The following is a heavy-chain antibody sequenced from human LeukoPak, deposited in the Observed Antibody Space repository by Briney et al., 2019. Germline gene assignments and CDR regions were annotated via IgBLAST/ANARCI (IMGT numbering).Heavy chain of an antibody. J-gene: IGHJ6*02. Sequence: GGSLRLSCAASGFTFNSYAMTWVRQAPGKGLEWVSSMKESTADTYYADSVQGRFTISRDNSKNTLFLQMSSLSAEDTAIYYCAKGVALNTTMEAWGQGTTVTVSS. CDR3: AKGVALNTTMEA. CDR2: MKESTADT. V-gene: IGHV3-23*01. CDR1: GFTFNSYA. D-gene: IGHD1-26*01.